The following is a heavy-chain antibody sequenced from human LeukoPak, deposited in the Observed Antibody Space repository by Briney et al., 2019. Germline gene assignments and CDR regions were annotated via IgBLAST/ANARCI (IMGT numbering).Heavy chain of an antibody. CDR1: GGTFSSYA. D-gene: IGHD2-2*02. CDR3: ARDPYCSSTSCYTLFDP. J-gene: IGHJ5*02. CDR2: IIPIFGTA. Sequence: ASVKVSCKASGGTFSSYAISWVRQAPGQGLEWMGGIIPIFGTANYAQKFQGRVTITADESTSTAYMELSSLRSADTAVYYCARDPYCSSTSCYTLFDPWGQGTLVTVSS. V-gene: IGHV1-69*01.